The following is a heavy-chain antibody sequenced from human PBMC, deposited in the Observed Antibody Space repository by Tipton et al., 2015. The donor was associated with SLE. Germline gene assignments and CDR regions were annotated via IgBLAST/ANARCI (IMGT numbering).Heavy chain of an antibody. D-gene: IGHD3-3*01. CDR1: GGSFSDYF. J-gene: IGHJ4*02. Sequence: TLSLTCAVYGGSFSDYFWTWIRQSPGKGLEWIGGVNHSGSTDYHPSLKSRATMSVDASKNQFSLKLTSVTAADTALYYCARCTIFGVVRGSFDSWGQGTLVTVS. CDR2: VNHSGST. V-gene: IGHV4-34*01. CDR3: ARCTIFGVVRGSFDS.